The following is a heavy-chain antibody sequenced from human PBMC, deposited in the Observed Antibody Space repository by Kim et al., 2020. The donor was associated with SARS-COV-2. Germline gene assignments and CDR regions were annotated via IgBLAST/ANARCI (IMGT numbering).Heavy chain of an antibody. J-gene: IGHJ3*02. V-gene: IGHV3-74*03. CDR3: TRATSDTRSSFDI. Sequence: GGSLRLSCAASGFTFSTHWMHWVRQAPGKGLVWISLISSDGKSTKYADSVKGRVTISRDDAKNTLYLQLNSLRAEDTAVYYCTRATSDTRSSFDIWGQGTMVTVSS. D-gene: IGHD3-22*01. CDR1: GFTFSTHW. CDR2: ISSDGKST.